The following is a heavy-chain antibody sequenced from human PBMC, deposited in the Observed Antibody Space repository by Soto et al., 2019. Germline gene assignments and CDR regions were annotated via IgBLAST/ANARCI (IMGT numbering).Heavy chain of an antibody. CDR1: GYTFTSYY. J-gene: IGHJ4*02. Sequence: QVQLVQSGAEVKKPGASVKVSCKASGYTFTSYYMHWVRQAPGQGLEWMGIINPSGGSTSYAQKFQGRVTMTRDTSTSTVYMELSSLRSEDTAVYYCARDREVAVAATAYYFDYWGQGTLVTVSS. CDR3: ARDREVAVAATAYYFDY. D-gene: IGHD6-19*01. CDR2: INPSGGST. V-gene: IGHV1-46*01.